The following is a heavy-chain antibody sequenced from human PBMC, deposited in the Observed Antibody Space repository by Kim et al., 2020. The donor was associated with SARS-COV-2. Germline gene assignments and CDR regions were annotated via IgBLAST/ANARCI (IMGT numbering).Heavy chain of an antibody. J-gene: IGHJ4*02. Sequence: GFADSVTTQFTITRGNAKNSLNLQMNSMRAKDTALYYCAKDIGYSSGGFDYWGQGTLVTVSS. D-gene: IGHD5-18*01. CDR3: AKDIGYSSGGFDY. V-gene: IGHV3-9*01.